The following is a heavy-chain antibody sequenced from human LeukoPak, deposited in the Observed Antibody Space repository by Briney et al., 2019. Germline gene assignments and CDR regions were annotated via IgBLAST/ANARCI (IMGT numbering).Heavy chain of an antibody. J-gene: IGHJ4*02. D-gene: IGHD3-22*01. Sequence: IPSQTLSLTCAVSGGSISSGGYSWSWIRQPPGKGLEWIGYIYHSGSTYYDPSLKSRVTISVDRSKNQFSLKLSSVTAADTAVYYCARVPFRSYYDSSGYCFDYWGQGTLVTVSS. CDR2: IYHSGST. V-gene: IGHV4-30-2*01. CDR3: ARVPFRSYYDSSGYCFDY. CDR1: GGSISSGGYS.